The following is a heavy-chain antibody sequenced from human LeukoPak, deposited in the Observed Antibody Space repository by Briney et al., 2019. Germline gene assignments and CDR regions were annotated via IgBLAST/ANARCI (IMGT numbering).Heavy chain of an antibody. CDR3: ARDGFNLDY. V-gene: IGHV3-30*04. J-gene: IGHJ4*02. CDR1: GFTFNNYA. CDR2: ILYDEVNK. D-gene: IGHD1-14*01. Sequence: PGGSRRLSWAAGGFTFNNYAMQWVRQAPGRGGGWVAFILYDEVNKYSADSVKGRFTISRDSSKTTVDLQMNTLRTEDTAVYYCARDGFNLDYWGQGTLVTVSS.